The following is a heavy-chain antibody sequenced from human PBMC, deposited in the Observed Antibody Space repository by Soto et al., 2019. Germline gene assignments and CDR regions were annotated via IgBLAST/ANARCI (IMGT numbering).Heavy chain of an antibody. CDR1: GGSSSGYY. J-gene: IGHJ4*02. CDR2: INHSGST. V-gene: IGHV4-34*01. D-gene: IGHD1-20*01. Sequence: PSETLSLTCAVHGGSSSGYYWSWIRQPPGKGLEWIGEINHSGSTNYNPSLKSRVTISVDTSKNQFSLKLSSVTAADTAVYYCATIAGTLFDYWGQGTLVTVSS. CDR3: ATIAGTLFDY.